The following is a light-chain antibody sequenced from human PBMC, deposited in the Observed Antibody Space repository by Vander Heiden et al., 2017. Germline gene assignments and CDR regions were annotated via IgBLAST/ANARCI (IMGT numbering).Light chain of an antibody. CDR2: WAS. CDR1: QSVLYSSNNKNY. Sequence: EIEMTQSPDSLAVSLGERATINCKSSQSVLYSSNNKNYLAWYQQKVGQPPKLLIYWASTRESGVPDRFTGSGSGTDFTLTISSLQAEDVAVYYCQQYYSIPYTFGQGTKLEIK. CDR3: QQYYSIPYT. J-gene: IGKJ2*01. V-gene: IGKV4-1*01.